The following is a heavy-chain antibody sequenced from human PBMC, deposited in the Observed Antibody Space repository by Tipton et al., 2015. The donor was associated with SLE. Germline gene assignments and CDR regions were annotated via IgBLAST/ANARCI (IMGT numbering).Heavy chain of an antibody. Sequence: TLSLTCAVSGYSISSGYYWGWIRQPPGKGLEWIGSIYHSGNTYYNPSLKSRVTISVDTSKNRFSLRLSSVTAADTAVYYCARPFTYCGGDCSPFAFDIWGQGTLVTVSS. V-gene: IGHV4-38-2*01. CDR3: ARPFTYCGGDCSPFAFDI. D-gene: IGHD2-21*02. J-gene: IGHJ3*02. CDR2: IYHSGNT. CDR1: GYSISSGYY.